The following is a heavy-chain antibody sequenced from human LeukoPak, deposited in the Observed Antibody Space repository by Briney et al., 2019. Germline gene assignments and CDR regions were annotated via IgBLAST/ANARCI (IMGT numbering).Heavy chain of an antibody. Sequence: GGSLRLSCAASGFTFSSYGMHWVRQAPGKGLEWVAVISYDGSNKYYADSVKGRFTISRDNSKNTLYLQMNSLRAEDTAVYYCAKAPSDYWGQGTLVTVSS. J-gene: IGHJ4*02. CDR2: ISYDGSNK. CDR1: GFTFSSYG. CDR3: AKAPSDY. V-gene: IGHV3-30*18.